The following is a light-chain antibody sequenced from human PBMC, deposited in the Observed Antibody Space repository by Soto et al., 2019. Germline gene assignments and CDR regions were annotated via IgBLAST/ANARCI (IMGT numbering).Light chain of an antibody. V-gene: IGLV1-40*01. CDR3: QSYASSLSGYV. J-gene: IGLJ1*01. Sequence: QSVLTQPPSVSGAPGQRVTISCTGSSSNIGAGYDVHWYQQLPGTAPKLLIYGNSNRPSGVPYRFSGSKSGTSASLAITGLQAEDEADYYCQSYASSLSGYVFGTGTKLTVL. CDR2: GNS. CDR1: SSNIGAGYD.